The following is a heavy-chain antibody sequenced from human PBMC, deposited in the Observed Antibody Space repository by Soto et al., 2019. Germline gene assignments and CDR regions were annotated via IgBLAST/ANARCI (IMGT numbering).Heavy chain of an antibody. Sequence: SETLSLTCTVSGGSVSSGSYYWSWIRQPPGKGLEWIGYIYHSGSTYYNPSLKSRVTISVDRSKNQFSLKLSSVTAADTAVYYCARDRGFWSGFSWFDPWGQGTLVTVSS. CDR2: IYHSGST. V-gene: IGHV4-30-2*01. J-gene: IGHJ5*02. CDR1: GGSVSSGSYY. CDR3: ARDRGFWSGFSWFDP. D-gene: IGHD3-3*01.